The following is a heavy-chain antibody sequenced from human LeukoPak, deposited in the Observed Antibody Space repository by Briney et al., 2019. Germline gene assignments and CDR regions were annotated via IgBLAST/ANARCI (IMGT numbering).Heavy chain of an antibody. J-gene: IGHJ4*02. Sequence: ASVKVSCKASGYSFTGYGINWVRQAPGQGLEWMGWISNDNGITNYAQQFQGRVTMDTETYTSTAYMELRSLRSDDTAVYYCARDARYCSSTSCYADYWGQGTLVTVSS. CDR1: GYSFTGYG. V-gene: IGHV1-18*01. D-gene: IGHD2-2*01. CDR2: ISNDNGIT. CDR3: ARDARYCSSTSCYADY.